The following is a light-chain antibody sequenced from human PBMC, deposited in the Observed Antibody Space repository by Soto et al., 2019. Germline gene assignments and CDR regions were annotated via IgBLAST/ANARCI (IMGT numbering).Light chain of an antibody. CDR2: LGS. J-gene: IGKJ3*01. CDR1: QSLLHSNGYNY. V-gene: IGKV2-28*01. CDR3: MQDLQTPFT. Sequence: DIVMTQSPLSLPVTPGEPASISCRSSQSLLHSNGYNYLDWYLQKPGQSPQLLIYLGSNRGSGVPDRFSGSGSGTDFTLKIRRVEAEDVGVYYCMQDLQTPFTFGPGTKVDIK.